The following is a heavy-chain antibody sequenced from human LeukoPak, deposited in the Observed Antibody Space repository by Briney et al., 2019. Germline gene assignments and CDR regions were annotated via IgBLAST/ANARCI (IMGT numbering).Heavy chain of an antibody. Sequence: PGRSLRLSCAASGFTFSSYWMHWVRQAPGKGLVWVSRINSDGSSTSYADSVKGRFTISRDNAKNTLYLQMNSLRAEDTAVYYCARASYLRNGMDVWGQGTTVTVSS. V-gene: IGHV3-74*01. J-gene: IGHJ6*02. CDR2: INSDGSST. D-gene: IGHD3-16*01. CDR3: ARASYLRNGMDV. CDR1: GFTFSSYW.